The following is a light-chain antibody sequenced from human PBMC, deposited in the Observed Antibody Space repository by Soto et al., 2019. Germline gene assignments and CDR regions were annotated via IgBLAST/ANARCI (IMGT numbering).Light chain of an antibody. Sequence: QSALTQPASVSGSPGQSITISCAGTSSDVGGYNYVSWYQQHPGKVPRLIISDVSKRPSGVSDRFSGSKSGNTASLTISGLQAEDEADYYCASFTRSVTVVFGGGTKVTVL. CDR2: DVS. J-gene: IGLJ2*01. CDR3: ASFTRSVTVV. CDR1: SSDVGGYNY. V-gene: IGLV2-14*03.